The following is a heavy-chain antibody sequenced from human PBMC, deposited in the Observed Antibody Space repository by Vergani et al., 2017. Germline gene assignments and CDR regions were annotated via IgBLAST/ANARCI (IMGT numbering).Heavy chain of an antibody. Sequence: QVQLVESGGGVVQPGRSLRLSCAASGFTFSSYGMHWVRQAPGKGLEWVAVIWYDGSNKYYADSVKGRFTISRDNSKNTLYLQMNSLRAEDTAVYYCAKISPNGVCYRDWGQGTLVTVSS. J-gene: IGHJ4*02. V-gene: IGHV3-33*06. CDR1: GFTFSSYG. CDR3: AKISPNGVCYRD. D-gene: IGHD2-8*01. CDR2: IWYDGSNK.